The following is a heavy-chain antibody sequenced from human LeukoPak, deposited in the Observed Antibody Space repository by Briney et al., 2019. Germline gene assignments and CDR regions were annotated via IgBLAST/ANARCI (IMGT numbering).Heavy chain of an antibody. CDR3: VRFRAGVGEPYGDY. D-gene: IGHD3-10*01. Sequence: ASVKVSRKASGYTFTSYGISWVRQAPGQGLEWMGCISAYNGNTNYAQKLQGRVTMTTDTSTSTAYMELRSLRSDDTAVYYCVRFRAGVGEPYGDYWGQGTLVTVSS. CDR2: ISAYNGNT. V-gene: IGHV1-18*01. J-gene: IGHJ4*02. CDR1: GYTFTSYG.